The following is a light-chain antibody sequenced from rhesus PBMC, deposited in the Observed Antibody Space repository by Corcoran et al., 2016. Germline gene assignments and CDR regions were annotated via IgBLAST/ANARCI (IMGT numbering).Light chain of an antibody. CDR1: QGIRNY. J-gene: IGKJ2*01. CDR2: DAS. V-gene: IGKV1-43*02. CDR3: LQYNSDPYS. Sequence: DIQMTQSPSSLSASVGDRVTITCRASQGIRNYLSWYQQKPGKAPKILIDDASTLQSGVPSRFSGSGAVTDFTRTISSLQPEDFATYYCLQYNSDPYSFGQGTKVEIK.